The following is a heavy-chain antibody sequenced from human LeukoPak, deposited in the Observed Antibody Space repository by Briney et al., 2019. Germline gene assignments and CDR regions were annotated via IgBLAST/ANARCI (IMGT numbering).Heavy chain of an antibody. CDR2: IIPIFGTA. CDR1: GGTFSSYA. J-gene: IGHJ3*02. V-gene: IGHV1-69*05. Sequence: ASVKVSFKASGGTFSSYAISWVRPAPGQGLEWMGRIIPIFGTANYAQKFQGRVTITTDESTSTAYMELSSLRSEDTAVYYCARASEYYYDSSGYLVQAYAFDIWGQGTMVTVSS. CDR3: ARASEYYYDSSGYLVQAYAFDI. D-gene: IGHD3-22*01.